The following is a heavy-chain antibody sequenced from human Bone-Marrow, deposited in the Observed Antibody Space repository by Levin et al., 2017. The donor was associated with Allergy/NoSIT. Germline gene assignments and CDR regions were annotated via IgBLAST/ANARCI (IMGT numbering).Heavy chain of an antibody. CDR2: IKQDGSET. V-gene: IGHV3-7*01. CDR1: AFTFTSYW. Sequence: LSLTCAASAFTFTSYWMSWLRQAPGKGLEWVANIKQDGSETYYVDSVKGRFTISRDNAKNSLYLQMSSLRAEDTAVYYCARDSLRQHVSPVASAWGHGTLVTVSS. D-gene: IGHD6-6*01. CDR3: ARDSLRQHVSPVASA. J-gene: IGHJ1*01.